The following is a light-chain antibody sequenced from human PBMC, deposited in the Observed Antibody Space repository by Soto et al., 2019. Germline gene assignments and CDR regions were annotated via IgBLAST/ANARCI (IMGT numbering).Light chain of an antibody. CDR1: QSVSSNY. Sequence: IVLTQSPGTLSLSPGERATLSGRASQSVSSNYLAWYQQKPGQAPRLLISGASSRATGIPDRFSGSVSGTDFTLTISRLEPEYFAVYYCQQYDSTPPAYTFGKGTTLEIK. V-gene: IGKV3-20*01. CDR2: GAS. CDR3: QQYDSTPPAYT. J-gene: IGKJ2*01.